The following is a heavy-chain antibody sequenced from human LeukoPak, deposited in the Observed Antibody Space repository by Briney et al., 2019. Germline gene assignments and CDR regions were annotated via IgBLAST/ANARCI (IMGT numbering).Heavy chain of an antibody. D-gene: IGHD6-13*01. CDR1: RGSFSGYY. V-gene: IGHV4-34*01. CDR2: IKHSGST. CDR3: ARGVGAAAGLPPFDY. Sequence: SETLSLTRAVYRGSFSGYYWSWIRQPPGKGLEWIGEIKHSGSTNYNPSLKSRVTISVDTSKKQFSLKLSSVTAADTAVYYCARGVGAAAGLPPFDYWGQGTLVTVSS. J-gene: IGHJ4*01.